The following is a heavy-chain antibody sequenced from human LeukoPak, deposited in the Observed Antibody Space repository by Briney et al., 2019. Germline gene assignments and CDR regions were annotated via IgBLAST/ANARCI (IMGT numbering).Heavy chain of an antibody. CDR1: GGSVSSADYY. D-gene: IGHD3-16*01. CDR3: ARDQGGGSPRHAFYI. CDR2: IYHTGSN. J-gene: IGHJ3*02. V-gene: IGHV4-61*08. Sequence: SETLSLTCTVSGGSVSSADYYWSWIRHPPGKTLEWIGYIYHTGSNNYKYSLKSRVTISLDTSKNRFSLRLTSMTAADTAIYYCARDQGGGSPRHAFYISGPGTTVTVSS.